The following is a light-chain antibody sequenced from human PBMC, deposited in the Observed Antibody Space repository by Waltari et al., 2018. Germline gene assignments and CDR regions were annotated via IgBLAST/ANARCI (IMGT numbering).Light chain of an antibody. V-gene: IGLV3-21*01. CDR3: QVWDSSTDHHI. Sequence: SYDVTQSRSLSLSPGQTASLTCGGDNLGSKRVNWYQLKPTQAPVLVISYDSDRPSGVPERFSGRNSGNTATLTISGVEAGDEADYFCQVWDSSTDHHIFGTGTRLTVL. J-gene: IGLJ1*01. CDR1: NLGSKR. CDR2: YDS.